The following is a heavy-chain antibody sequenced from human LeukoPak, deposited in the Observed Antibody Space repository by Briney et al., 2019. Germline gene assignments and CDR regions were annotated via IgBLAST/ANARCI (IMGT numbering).Heavy chain of an antibody. D-gene: IGHD3-9*01. Sequence: ASVKVSCKVSGYTLTELSIHWMRQAPGKGLEWMGGFDPEDAERIYAQRLQGRVTMTEDPSTVTAYMELSSLRSEDTAVYYCATDKRQYNILTAYFKAEYFQYWGQGTLVTVSA. V-gene: IGHV1-24*01. CDR3: ATDKRQYNILTAYFKAEYFQY. CDR1: GYTLTELS. J-gene: IGHJ1*01. CDR2: FDPEDAER.